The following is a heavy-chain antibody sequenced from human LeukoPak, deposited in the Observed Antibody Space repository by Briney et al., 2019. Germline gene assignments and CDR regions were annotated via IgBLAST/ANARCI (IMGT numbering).Heavy chain of an antibody. Sequence: GESLKISCKGFGYSFTSYWIGWVRQMPGKGLEWMGIIYPGDSDTRYSPSFQGQVTISADKSISTAYLQWSSLKASDTAMYYCARDTYYYDSSGYYYPPYFDYWGQGTLVTVSS. CDR3: ARDTYYYDSSGYYYPPYFDY. CDR1: GYSFTSYW. D-gene: IGHD3-22*01. J-gene: IGHJ4*02. V-gene: IGHV5-51*01. CDR2: IYPGDSDT.